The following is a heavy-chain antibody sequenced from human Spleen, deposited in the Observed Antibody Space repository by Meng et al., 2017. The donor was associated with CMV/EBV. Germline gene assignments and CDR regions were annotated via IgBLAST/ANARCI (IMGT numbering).Heavy chain of an antibody. CDR3: ARDYGSGTYLGLDS. D-gene: IGHD1-26*01. Sequence: GESLKISCAASEFTFSSYGMNWVRQAPGKGLEWVSSISSTTTYIYYADSVKGRFTVSRDNAKNSLYLQMNSLRAEDTAIYYCARDYGSGTYLGLDSWGQGTLVTVSS. J-gene: IGHJ4*02. CDR2: ISSTTTYI. CDR1: EFTFSSYG. V-gene: IGHV3-21*04.